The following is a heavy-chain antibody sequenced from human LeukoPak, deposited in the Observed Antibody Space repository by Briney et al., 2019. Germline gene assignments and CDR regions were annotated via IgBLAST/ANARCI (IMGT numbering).Heavy chain of an antibody. Sequence: ASVKVSCKASGYTFTGYYMHWVRQAPGQGLEWMGWINPNSGGTNYAQKFQGRVTMTRDTSISTAYMELSRLRSDDTAVYYCAREMNSGYDEGVLEYWGQGTLVTVSS. D-gene: IGHD5-12*01. CDR1: GYTFTGYY. CDR2: INPNSGGT. CDR3: AREMNSGYDEGVLEY. V-gene: IGHV1-2*02. J-gene: IGHJ4*02.